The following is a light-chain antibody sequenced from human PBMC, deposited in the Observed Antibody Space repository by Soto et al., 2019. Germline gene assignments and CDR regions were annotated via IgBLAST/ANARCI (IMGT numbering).Light chain of an antibody. V-gene: IGKV1-27*01. Sequence: DIQMTQSPSSLSASVGDRVTITCRASQDISNFLAWYQQQPGKVPKLLISAASTLQSGVPSRFSGSGSGTDFTLTISSLQPEDVATYYCQKYNSAPPFFGGGTKVEIK. CDR1: QDISNF. J-gene: IGKJ4*01. CDR3: QKYNSAPPF. CDR2: AAS.